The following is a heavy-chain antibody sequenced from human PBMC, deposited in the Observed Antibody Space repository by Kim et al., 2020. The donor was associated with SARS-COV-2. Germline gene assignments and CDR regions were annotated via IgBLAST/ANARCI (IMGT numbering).Heavy chain of an antibody. J-gene: IGHJ4*02. V-gene: IGHV5-51*01. CDR3: ARIGDY. D-gene: IGHD2-15*01. Sequence: YPGDSATRYSPSFQGQVTISADKSISTPYLQWSSLKASDTAMYYCARIGDYWGQGTLVTVSS. CDR2: YPGDSAT.